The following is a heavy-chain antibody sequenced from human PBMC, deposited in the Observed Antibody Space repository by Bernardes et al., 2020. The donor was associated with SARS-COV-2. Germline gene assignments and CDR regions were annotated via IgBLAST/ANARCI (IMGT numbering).Heavy chain of an antibody. J-gene: IGHJ3*02. D-gene: IGHD3-22*01. Sequence: SETLSLTCTVSGGSISSHYWSWIRQPPGRGLEWIGYIYYSGNTNYNPSLKSRVTISVDTSKNQFSLHLSSVTAADTAVYYCARHGYDTSTYYYARADAFDIWGQGTMVTVSS. CDR1: GGSISSHY. CDR3: ARHGYDTSTYYYARADAFDI. CDR2: IYYSGNT. V-gene: IGHV4-59*08.